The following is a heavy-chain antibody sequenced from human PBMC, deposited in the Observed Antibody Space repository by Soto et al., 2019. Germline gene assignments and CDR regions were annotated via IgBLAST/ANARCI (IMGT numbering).Heavy chain of an antibody. D-gene: IGHD6-19*01. J-gene: IGHJ3*02. CDR3: ARGAAVAFGAFDI. V-gene: IGHV4-59*01. Sequence: PSETLSLTCTVSGGSISSYYWSWIRQPPGKGLEWIGYIYYSGSTNYNPSLKSRVTISVDTSKNQFSLKLSSVTAADTAVYYCARGAAVAFGAFDIWGQGTMVTVS. CDR1: GGSISSYY. CDR2: IYYSGST.